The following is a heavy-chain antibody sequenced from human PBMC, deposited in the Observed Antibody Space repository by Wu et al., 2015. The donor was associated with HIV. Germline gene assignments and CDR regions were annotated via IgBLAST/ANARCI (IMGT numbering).Heavy chain of an antibody. CDR3: ARDGYSSSWYYYYYGMDV. Sequence: QVQLVQSGAEVKKPGASVKVSCKASGYTFTGYYMHWVRQAPGQGLEWMGWINPNSGGTNYAQKFQGRVTMTRDTSISTAYMELSRLRSDDTAVYYCARDGYSSSWYYYYYGMDVLGAKGTTVTVSS. J-gene: IGHJ6*01. CDR2: INPNSGGT. V-gene: IGHV1-2*02. CDR1: GYTFTGYY. D-gene: IGHD6-13*01.